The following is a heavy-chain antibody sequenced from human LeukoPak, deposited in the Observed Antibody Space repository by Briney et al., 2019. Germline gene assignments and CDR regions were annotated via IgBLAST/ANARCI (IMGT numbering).Heavy chain of an antibody. D-gene: IGHD3-10*01. Sequence: GGSLRLSCAASGFTFSSRDWMTWVRQAPGKGLEWVAFIRYDGSNKYYADSVKGRFTISRDNSKNTLYLQMNSLRAEDTAVYYCAKDLVVYTMVRGVIIDYWGQGTLVTVSS. J-gene: IGHJ4*02. CDR3: AKDLVVYTMVRGVIIDY. CDR2: IRYDGSNK. V-gene: IGHV3-30*02. CDR1: GFTFSSRDW.